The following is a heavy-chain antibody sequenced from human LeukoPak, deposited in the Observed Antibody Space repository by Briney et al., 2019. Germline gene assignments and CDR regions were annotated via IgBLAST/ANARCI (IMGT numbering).Heavy chain of an antibody. V-gene: IGHV3-15*07. Sequence: GGSLRLSCAASGFTFTNAWMNWVRQAPGKGLEWVGRIKSKTDGETIDYAAPVKGRFTFSRDDSKNMLYLQMNSLKSGDTAVYYCSTLTSRGLSDSWGQGTLVTVSS. D-gene: IGHD1-20*01. J-gene: IGHJ4*02. CDR3: STLTSRGLSDS. CDR1: GFTFTNAW. CDR2: IKSKTDGETI.